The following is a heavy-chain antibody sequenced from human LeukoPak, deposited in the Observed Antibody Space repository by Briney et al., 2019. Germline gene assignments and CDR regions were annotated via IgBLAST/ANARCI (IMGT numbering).Heavy chain of an antibody. J-gene: IGHJ6*03. Sequence: ASVKVSCKASGYSFSHYGISWVRQAPGQGLEWMGWISGYNHNTKYAQKFQDRVTLTTDTSSSTAHMELRSLTSDDAAVYYCARFIRYYMNCPGGNMDVWGEGTTVTVSS. CDR3: ARFIRYYMNCPGGNMDV. CDR2: ISGYNHNT. CDR1: GYSFSHYG. D-gene: IGHD3-9*01. V-gene: IGHV1-18*01.